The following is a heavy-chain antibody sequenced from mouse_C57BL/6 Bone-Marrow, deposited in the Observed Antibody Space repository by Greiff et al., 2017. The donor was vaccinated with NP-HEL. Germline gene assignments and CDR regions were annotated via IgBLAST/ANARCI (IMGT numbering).Heavy chain of an antibody. J-gene: IGHJ2*01. V-gene: IGHV1-76*01. D-gene: IGHD4-1*01. Sequence: VQGVESGAELVRPGASVKLSCKASGYTFTDYYINWVKQRPGQGLEWIARIYPGSGNTYYNEKFKGKATLTAEKSSSTAYMQLSSLTSEDSAVYFCARWDYVDYWGQGTTLTVSS. CDR2: IYPGSGNT. CDR1: GYTFTDYY. CDR3: ARWDYVDY.